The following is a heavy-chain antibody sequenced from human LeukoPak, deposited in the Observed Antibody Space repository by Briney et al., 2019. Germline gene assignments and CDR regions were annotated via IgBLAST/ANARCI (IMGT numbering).Heavy chain of an antibody. Sequence: TPSETLSLTCAVYGGSFSGYYWNWIRQPPGKGLEWIGEINNSGSTNYNPSLKSRVTISRDTSKNQFSLKLSSVTAADTAVYYCATSSGSYYYWGQGTLVTVSS. V-gene: IGHV4-34*01. J-gene: IGHJ4*02. CDR3: ATSSGSYYY. D-gene: IGHD1-26*01. CDR2: INNSGST. CDR1: GGSFSGYY.